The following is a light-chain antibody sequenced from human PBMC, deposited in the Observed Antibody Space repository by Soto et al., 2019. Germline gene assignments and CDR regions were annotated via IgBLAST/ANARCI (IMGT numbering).Light chain of an antibody. J-gene: IGKJ4*02. CDR1: QRVSSN. CDR3: QQSYHTLPLT. V-gene: IGKV1-39*01. CDR2: AAS. Sequence: MTQSPATLSVSPGGRATLSCRASQRVSSNLAWYQQRPGKAPKLLIYAASTLHSGVPSRFSGSGSGRDFTLTISSLHPEDFATYYCQQSYHTLPLTFGGGTKVDIK.